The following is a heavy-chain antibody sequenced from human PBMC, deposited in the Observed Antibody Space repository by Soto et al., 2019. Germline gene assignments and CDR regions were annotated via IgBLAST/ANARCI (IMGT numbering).Heavy chain of an antibody. V-gene: IGHV4-39*01. J-gene: IGHJ6*02. Sequence: SETLSLTCTVSGGSISSSSYYWGWIRQPPGKGLEWIGSIYYSGSTYYNPSLKSRVTISVDTSKNQFSLKLSSVTAADTAVYYCARPIPEAIRSYYYYGLDVWGQGTTVTVSS. CDR3: ARPIPEAIRSYYYYGLDV. CDR2: IYYSGST. D-gene: IGHD3-3*01. CDR1: GGSISSSSYY.